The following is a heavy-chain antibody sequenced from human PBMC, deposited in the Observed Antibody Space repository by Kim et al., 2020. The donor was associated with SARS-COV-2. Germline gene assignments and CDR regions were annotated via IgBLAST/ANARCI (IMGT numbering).Heavy chain of an antibody. CDR2: ISSSSSYI. Sequence: GGSLRLSCAASGFTFSSYSMNWVRQAPGKGLEWVSSISSSSSYIYYADSVKGRFTISRDNAKNSLYLQMNSLRAEDTAVYYCARAGSYYDILTGYYDHYGMDVGGQGTTVTVSS. J-gene: IGHJ6*02. V-gene: IGHV3-21*01. D-gene: IGHD3-9*01. CDR1: GFTFSSYS. CDR3: ARAGSYYDILTGYYDHYGMDV.